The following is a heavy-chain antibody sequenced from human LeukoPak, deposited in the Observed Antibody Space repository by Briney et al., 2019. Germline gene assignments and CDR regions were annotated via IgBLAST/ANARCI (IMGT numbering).Heavy chain of an antibody. J-gene: IGHJ3*02. Sequence: PGGSLRLSCAASGFTFSSYAMSWVRQAPGKGLEWVSAISGSGGSTYYADSVKGRFTISRDNSKNTLYLQMNSLRAEDTAVYYCASGRDASGYSDAFDIWGQGTMVTVSS. CDR1: GFTFSSYA. V-gene: IGHV3-23*01. CDR2: ISGSGGST. D-gene: IGHD3-22*01. CDR3: ASGRDASGYSDAFDI.